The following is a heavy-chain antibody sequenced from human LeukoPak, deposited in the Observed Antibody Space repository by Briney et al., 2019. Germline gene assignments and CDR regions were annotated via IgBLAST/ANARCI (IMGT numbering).Heavy chain of an antibody. V-gene: IGHV3-48*02. CDR1: TFTKAW. J-gene: IGHJ4*02. D-gene: IGHD3-10*01. CDR3: VTGEDSGRPQAIDY. Sequence: GGSLRLFCVVSTFTKAWMNWVRQAPGKGLEWVTYISSSSSTIYYADSVRGRFAISRDNARKSLYLQMNSLRDEDTAVYYCVTGEDSGRPQAIDYWGQGTLVTVSS. CDR2: ISSSSSTI.